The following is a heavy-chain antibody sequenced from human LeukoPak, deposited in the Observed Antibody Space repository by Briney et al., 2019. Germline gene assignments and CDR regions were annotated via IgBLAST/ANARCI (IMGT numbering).Heavy chain of an antibody. Sequence: SETPSLTCAVYGGSFRGYYWSWIRQPPGKGLEWIGEINDSGSTHYNTSLNSRVTISVDTSKNQVYLKLSSVTAADTAIYYCARGVSHRNFDWLFYWGQGTLVTVSS. CDR1: GGSFRGYY. CDR3: ARGVSHRNFDWLFY. J-gene: IGHJ4*02. D-gene: IGHD3-9*01. CDR2: INDSGST. V-gene: IGHV4-34*01.